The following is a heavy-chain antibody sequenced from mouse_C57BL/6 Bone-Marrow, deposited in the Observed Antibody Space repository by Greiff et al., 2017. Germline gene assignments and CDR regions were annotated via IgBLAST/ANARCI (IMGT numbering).Heavy chain of an antibody. Sequence: VQLQESGAELVRPGASVKLSCKASGYTFTDYYINWVKQRPGQGLEWIARIYPGSGNTYYNEKFKGKATLTAEKSSSTAYMQLSSLTSEDSAVYFCARDYGSSYRYWYFDVWGTGTTVTVSS. J-gene: IGHJ1*03. CDR2: IYPGSGNT. CDR3: ARDYGSSYRYWYFDV. V-gene: IGHV1-76*01. D-gene: IGHD1-1*01. CDR1: GYTFTDYY.